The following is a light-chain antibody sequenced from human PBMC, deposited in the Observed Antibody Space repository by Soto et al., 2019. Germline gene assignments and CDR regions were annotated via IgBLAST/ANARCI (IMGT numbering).Light chain of an antibody. Sequence: EIVLTQSPATLSLSPGERATLSCRASHSISRYLAWYQQKPGQPPRLLIFDASNRATGIAARFSGSGSGTDFTLTISSLEPEDFAVYYCQQRSNWPRTFGQGTKLEIK. CDR1: HSISRY. CDR3: QQRSNWPRT. CDR2: DAS. J-gene: IGKJ2*01. V-gene: IGKV3-11*01.